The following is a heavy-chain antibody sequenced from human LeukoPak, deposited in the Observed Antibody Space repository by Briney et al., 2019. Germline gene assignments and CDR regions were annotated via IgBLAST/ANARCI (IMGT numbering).Heavy chain of an antibody. J-gene: IGHJ4*02. D-gene: IGHD3-22*01. CDR2: ISGSGGST. Sequence: PGGSLRLSCAASGLTFSSYAMSWLRQAPGRGLEWVSAISGSGGSTYYADSVRGRFTISRDNSKNTLYLQMNSLRAEDTAVYYCAKFADSSGYIRFDYWGQETLLTVSS. CDR1: GLTFSSYA. CDR3: AKFADSSGYIRFDY. V-gene: IGHV3-23*01.